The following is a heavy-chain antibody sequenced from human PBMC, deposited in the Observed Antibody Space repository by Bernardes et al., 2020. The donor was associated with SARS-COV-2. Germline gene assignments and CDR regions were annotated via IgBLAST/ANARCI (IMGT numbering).Heavy chain of an antibody. CDR1: GDSTSSYY. CDR2: VFSSGSA. CDR3: ARVSSGALDAFDV. Sequence: SESLSLTCVVSGDSTSSYYWSWIRQPPGKRLEWIGHVFSSGSANYNPSLKSRVTISMATSKNQYSLKLTSVTTADTAVYYCARVSSGALDAFDVWGRGTMVTVSS. D-gene: IGHD3-22*01. V-gene: IGHV4-59*01. J-gene: IGHJ3*01.